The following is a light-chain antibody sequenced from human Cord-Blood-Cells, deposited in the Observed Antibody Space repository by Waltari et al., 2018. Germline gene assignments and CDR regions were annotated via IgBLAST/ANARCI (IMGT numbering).Light chain of an antibody. CDR2: YDS. V-gene: IGLV3-21*04. CDR3: QVWDSSSDHYV. J-gene: IGLJ1*01. CDR1: NLGRKS. Sequence: SYVLTQPPSVSVAPGKTARITCGGNNLGRKSVHWYQQKPGQAPVLVIYYDSDRPSGIPERFSGSNSGNTATLTISRVEAGDEADYYCQVWDSSSDHYVFGTGTKVTVL.